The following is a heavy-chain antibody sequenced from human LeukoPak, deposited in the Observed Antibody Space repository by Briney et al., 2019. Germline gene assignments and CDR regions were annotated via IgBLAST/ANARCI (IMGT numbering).Heavy chain of an antibody. CDR1: GITVSTNY. D-gene: IGHD3-22*01. CDR2: IHSTGST. V-gene: IGHV3-66*01. Sequence: GGSLRLSCAASGITVSTNYMTWVRQAPGTGLEWVSVIHSTGSTYYADSVKGRFTISRDNSKNTLYLQMNSLGGEDTAVYYCAREYYYDSSSAYGGGYDHWGQGTLVTGSS. CDR3: AREYYYDSSSAYGGGYDH. J-gene: IGHJ4*02.